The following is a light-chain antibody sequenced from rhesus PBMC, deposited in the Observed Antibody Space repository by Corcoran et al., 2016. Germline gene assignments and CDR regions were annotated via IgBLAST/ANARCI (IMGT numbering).Light chain of an antibody. CDR2: YAS. CDR1: QDVRYG. J-gene: IGKJ2*01. Sequence: DIQMTQSPSSLSASVGDKVTITCHASQDVRYGLAWFQQKPGRAPKALIYYASLFQRGVPSRFSGSGTGTAYTLTISLLQPEDFATYYCHQYADLPYTFGQGTKVEIK. CDR3: HQYADLPYT. V-gene: IGKV1-19*01.